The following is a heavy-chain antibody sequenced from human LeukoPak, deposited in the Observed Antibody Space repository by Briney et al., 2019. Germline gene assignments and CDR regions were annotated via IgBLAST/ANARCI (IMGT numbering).Heavy chain of an antibody. CDR3: ARAPPGRYDFWSGYYIYGMDV. D-gene: IGHD3-3*01. V-gene: IGHV3-13*01. CDR1: GFTFSSYD. Sequence: GGSLRLSCAASGFTFSSYDMHWVRQATGKGLEWVSAIGTAGDTYYPGSVKGRFTISRENAKNSSYLQMNSLRAGDTAVYYCARAPPGRYDFWSGYYIYGMDVWGQGTTVTVSS. CDR2: IGTAGDT. J-gene: IGHJ6*02.